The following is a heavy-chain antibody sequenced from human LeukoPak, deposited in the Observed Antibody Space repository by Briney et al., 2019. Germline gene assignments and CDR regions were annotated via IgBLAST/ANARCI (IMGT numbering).Heavy chain of an antibody. CDR3: ASGSNYGDYYYYGMDV. CDR1: GYTFTGYY. CDR2: INPNSGGT. D-gene: IGHD4-17*01. V-gene: IGHV1-2*02. Sequence: PTASVKLSCKASGYTFTGYYMHWVRQAPGQGLERVGWINPNSGGTNYAQKFQGRVTMTRDTSISTAYMELSRLRSDDTAVYYCASGSNYGDYYYYGMDVWGQGTTVTVSS. J-gene: IGHJ6*02.